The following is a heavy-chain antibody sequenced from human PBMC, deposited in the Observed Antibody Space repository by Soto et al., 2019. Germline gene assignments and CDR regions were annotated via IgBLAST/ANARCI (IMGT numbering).Heavy chain of an antibody. CDR3: AGYDSSGYDLPVPAFEI. Sequence: SVKVSCKASGFTFTSSAVQWVRQARGQRLERIGWIVVGSGNTNYAQKIQERVTITRDMSTSTAYMELSSLRSEDTAVYYCAGYDSSGYDLPVPAFEIWGQGTMVTVSS. V-gene: IGHV1-58*01. CDR1: GFTFTSSA. J-gene: IGHJ3*02. CDR2: IVVGSGNT. D-gene: IGHD3-22*01.